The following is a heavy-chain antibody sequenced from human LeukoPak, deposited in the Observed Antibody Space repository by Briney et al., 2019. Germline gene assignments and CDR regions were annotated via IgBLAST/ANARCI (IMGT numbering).Heavy chain of an antibody. D-gene: IGHD3-3*01. CDR2: INHSGST. CDR1: GGSFSGYY. Sequence: PSETLSLTCAVYGGSFSGYYWSWIRQPPGKGLEWIGEINHSGSTNYNPSLKSRVTISVDTSKNQFSLKLSSVTAADTAVYYCARGGSITIFGVAVRYYYYMDVWGKGTTVTVSS. J-gene: IGHJ6*03. V-gene: IGHV4-34*01. CDR3: ARGGSITIFGVAVRYYYYMDV.